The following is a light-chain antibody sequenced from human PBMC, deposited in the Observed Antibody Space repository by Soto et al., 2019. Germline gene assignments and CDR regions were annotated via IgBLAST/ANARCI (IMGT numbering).Light chain of an antibody. CDR1: SCHSSYI. V-gene: IGLV4-60*02. CDR2: LEVSGNY. Sequence: QPVLTQSSSASASLGSSVKLTCTLSSCHSSYIIAWHQQQPGKAPRYKMKLEVSGNYHTGSGVPFPFSGSSSGADRYLTSSNLQFEDDADYYCENWDNNILVFGGGTKLTVL. J-gene: IGLJ2*01. CDR3: ENWDNNILV.